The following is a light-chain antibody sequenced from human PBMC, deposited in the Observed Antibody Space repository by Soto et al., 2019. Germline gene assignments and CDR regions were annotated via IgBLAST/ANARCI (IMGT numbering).Light chain of an antibody. CDR2: GAS. CDR3: QQCNEWPLIT. Sequence: EIVMTQSPATPSVSPGERATLSCRASQSVASYLAWYQQKPGQAPRLLIYGASTRATGVPARFSGSGSGTEFTLTISSLQSEDFAVYYCQQCNEWPLITFGQGTRLEAK. V-gene: IGKV3-15*01. CDR1: QSVASY. J-gene: IGKJ5*01.